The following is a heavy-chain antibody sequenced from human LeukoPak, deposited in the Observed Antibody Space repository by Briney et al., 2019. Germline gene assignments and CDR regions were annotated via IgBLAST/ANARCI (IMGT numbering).Heavy chain of an antibody. J-gene: IGHJ4*02. D-gene: IGHD3-22*01. CDR3: AKGPQLGSGYHPDY. CDR2: IYTSGST. Sequence: SQTLSLTCTVSGGSISSGSYHWSWIRQPAGKGLEWIGRIYTSGSTNYNPSLKSRVTISVDTSKNQFSLKLSSVTAADTAVYYCAKGPQLGSGYHPDYWGQGTLVTVSS. CDR1: GGSISSGSYH. V-gene: IGHV4-61*02.